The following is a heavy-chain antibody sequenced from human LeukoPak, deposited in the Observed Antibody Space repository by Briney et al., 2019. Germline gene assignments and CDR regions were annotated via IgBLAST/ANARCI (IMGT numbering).Heavy chain of an antibody. CDR2: ISAYNGNT. CDR3: ARDGDSSGYSSYYYYGMDV. Sequence: ASVKVSCKASGYTFTSYGISWVRQAPGQGLEWMGRISAYNGNTNYAQKLQGRVTMTTDTSTSTAYMELRSLRSDDTAVYYCARDGDSSGYSSYYYYGMDVWGQGTTVTVSS. J-gene: IGHJ6*02. V-gene: IGHV1-18*01. D-gene: IGHD3-22*01. CDR1: GYTFTSYG.